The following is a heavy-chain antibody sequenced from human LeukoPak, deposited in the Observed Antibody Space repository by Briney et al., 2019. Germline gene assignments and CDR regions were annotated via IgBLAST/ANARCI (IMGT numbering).Heavy chain of an antibody. CDR2: IWYDGSNK. V-gene: IGHV3-33*04. D-gene: IGHD3-3*01. CDR1: GFMFSSFG. J-gene: IGHJ1*01. CDR3: AKDLPKITIFGAFEH. Sequence: GGSLRLSCAASGFMFSSFGMHWVRQAPGKGLEWVALIWYDGSNKYYGDSVKGRFTISRDNSKNTLYLQMNSLRAEDTAVYYCAKDLPKITIFGAFEHWGQGALVTVSS.